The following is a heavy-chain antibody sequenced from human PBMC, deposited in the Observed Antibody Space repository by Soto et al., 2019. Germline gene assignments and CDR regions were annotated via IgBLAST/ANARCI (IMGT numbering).Heavy chain of an antibody. D-gene: IGHD1-7*01. CDR3: ARDIWGKYNWNYGGSYYYYGMDV. CDR2: INAGNGNT. CDR1: GYTFTSYA. J-gene: IGHJ6*02. V-gene: IGHV1-3*01. Sequence: AASVKVSCKASGYTFTSYAMHWVRQAPGQRLEWMGWINAGNGNTKYSQKFQGRVAITRDTSASTAYMELSSLRSEDTAVYYCARDIWGKYNWNYGGSYYYYGMDVWGQGTTVTVSS.